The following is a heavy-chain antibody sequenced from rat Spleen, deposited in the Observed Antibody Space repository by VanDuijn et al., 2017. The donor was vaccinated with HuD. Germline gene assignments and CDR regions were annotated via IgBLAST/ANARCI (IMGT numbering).Heavy chain of an antibody. CDR3: TSFGDGYSIHWFAY. Sequence: EVQLVESGGGLVQPGRSLKLSCAASGFTFSSFPMAWVRQAPKKGLEWVAYISSGGGSTYYPDSVKGRFTISRDNAKSTLYLQMNSLRSEDTATYYCTSFGDGYSIHWFAYWGQGTLVTVSS. J-gene: IGHJ3*01. V-gene: IGHV5-46*01. CDR2: ISSGGGST. D-gene: IGHD1-12*03. CDR1: GFTFSSFP.